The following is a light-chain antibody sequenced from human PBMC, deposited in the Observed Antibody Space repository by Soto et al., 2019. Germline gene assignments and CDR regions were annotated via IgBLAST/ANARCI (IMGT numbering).Light chain of an antibody. Sequence: IQMTQSPSSLSASVGDRVTITCQASQDINNYLNWYQHKPGKAPKLLIYAASNLETGVPSRFRGSGSGTDFTFTISSLQPEDLGTYYCQQYHNLPTFGGGTKVEIK. V-gene: IGKV1-33*01. CDR1: QDINNY. CDR3: QQYHNLPT. CDR2: AAS. J-gene: IGKJ4*01.